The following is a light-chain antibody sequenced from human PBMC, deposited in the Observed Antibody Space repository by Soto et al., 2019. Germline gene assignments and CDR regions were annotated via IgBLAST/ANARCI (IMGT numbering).Light chain of an antibody. CDR1: QGVSSN. J-gene: IGKJ5*01. CDR3: QQRSNWPPIT. CDR2: GAS. V-gene: IGKV3-15*01. Sequence: EIEMTQSPATLSVSPGDRATLSCRASQGVSSNLAWYQQKPGQAPTLLLYGASTTATSIPATFSGSGSGTAFTLTISSLDPQDDAVYYCQQRSNWPPITFGQGTRLDIK.